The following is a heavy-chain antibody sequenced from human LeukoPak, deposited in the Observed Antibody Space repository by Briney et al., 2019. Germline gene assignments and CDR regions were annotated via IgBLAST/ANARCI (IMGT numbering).Heavy chain of an antibody. CDR1: GFAFSSYW. CDR2: IKPDGSGK. CDR3: SSQPAVLDLDC. V-gene: IGHV3-7*01. D-gene: IGHD6-19*01. J-gene: IGHJ4*02. Sequence: GGSLRLSCAASGFAFSSYWMTWVRQAPGKGLEWVANIKPDGSGKNYVDSVKGRCTISRDNAKNSLYLQMKGLRVEDTAVYYCSSQPAVLDLDCWGQGTLVTVSS.